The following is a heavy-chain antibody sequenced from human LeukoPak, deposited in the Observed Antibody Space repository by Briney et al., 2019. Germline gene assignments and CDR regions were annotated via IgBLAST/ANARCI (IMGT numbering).Heavy chain of an antibody. CDR1: GFTVSGNY. CDR3: ARSLGYCSSTSCPEDYYGMDV. CDR2: IYSGGST. V-gene: IGHV3-53*01. D-gene: IGHD2-2*01. J-gene: IGHJ6*02. Sequence: GGSLRLSCAASGFTVSGNYMSWVRQAPGKGLEWVSVIYSGGSTYYADSVKGRFTISRDNSKNTLYLQMNSLRAEDTAVYYCARSLGYCSSTSCPEDYYGMDVWGQGTTVTVSS.